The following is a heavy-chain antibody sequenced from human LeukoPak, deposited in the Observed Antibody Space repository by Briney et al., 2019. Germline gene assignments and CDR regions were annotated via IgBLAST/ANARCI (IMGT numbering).Heavy chain of an antibody. D-gene: IGHD2-21*01. CDR1: GFTFTSYT. J-gene: IGHJ4*02. CDR2: TSYDGTNK. Sequence: PGRSLRLSCAASGFTFTSYTMHWVRQAPGKGLEWVAATSYDGTNKYYADSVKGRFTISRDNSNNTLYLQMNSLRPEDTAVYLCARKSLLFKYYDCWGQGMLVTVSS. V-gene: IGHV3-30*04. CDR3: ARKSLLFKYYDC.